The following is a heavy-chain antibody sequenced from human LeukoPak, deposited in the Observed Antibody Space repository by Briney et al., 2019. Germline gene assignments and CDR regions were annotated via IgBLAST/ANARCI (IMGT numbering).Heavy chain of an antibody. V-gene: IGHV4-59*01. CDR2: IYYSGST. J-gene: IGHJ6*03. CDR3: ARAGGYRGYMDV. Sequence: SETLSLTCTVSGGSISSYYWSWIRQPPGKGLEWIGYIYYSGSTNYNPSLKSQVTISVDTPKNQLSLKLSSVTAADTAVYYCARAGGYRGYMDVWGKGTTVTISS. CDR1: GGSISSYY. D-gene: IGHD1-1*01.